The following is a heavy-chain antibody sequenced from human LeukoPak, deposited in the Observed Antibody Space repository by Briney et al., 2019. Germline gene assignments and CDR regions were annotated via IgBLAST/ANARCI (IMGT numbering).Heavy chain of an antibody. D-gene: IGHD2-2*01. CDR3: TTDLVVPAATTLTDY. Sequence: GRCLRLSCAASGFTFSNAWMSWVRQAPGKGLEWGGRIKSKTDGGTTDYAAPVKGRFTISRDDSKNTLYLQMNSLKTEDTAVYYCTTDLVVPAATTLTDYWGQGTLVTVSS. CDR2: IKSKTDGGTT. J-gene: IGHJ4*02. CDR1: GFTFSNAW. V-gene: IGHV3-15*01.